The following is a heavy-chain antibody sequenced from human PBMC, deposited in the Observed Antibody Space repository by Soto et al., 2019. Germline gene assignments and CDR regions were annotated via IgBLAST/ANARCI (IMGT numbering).Heavy chain of an antibody. CDR1: GDSVSGSSC. Sequence: QVRLQESGPGLVEPSGTLSLTCAVSGDSVSGSSCWSWVRQAPGKGLEWIGEIYHSGTFNYNPSLASRVSVSVDKSRNQLSLNLKSVTAADTAVYYCVRSVPAATWQYSGMDVWGQGTTVTVSS. D-gene: IGHD2-2*01. CDR3: VRSVPAATWQYSGMDV. V-gene: IGHV4-4*02. CDR2: IYHSGTF. J-gene: IGHJ6*02.